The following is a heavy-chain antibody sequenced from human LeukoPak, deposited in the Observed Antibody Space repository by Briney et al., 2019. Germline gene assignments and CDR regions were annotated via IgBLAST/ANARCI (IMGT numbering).Heavy chain of an antibody. CDR2: IYYSGST. V-gene: IGHV4-59*08. CDR1: GGSISSYY. J-gene: IGHJ6*02. D-gene: IGHD1-1*01. CDR3: ARLPGSYYGMDV. Sequence: SETLSLTCTVSGGSISSYYWSRIRQPPGKGLEWIGYIYYSGSTNYNPSLKSRVTISVDTSKNQFSLKLSSVTAADTAVYYCARLPGSYYGMDVWGQGTTVTVSS.